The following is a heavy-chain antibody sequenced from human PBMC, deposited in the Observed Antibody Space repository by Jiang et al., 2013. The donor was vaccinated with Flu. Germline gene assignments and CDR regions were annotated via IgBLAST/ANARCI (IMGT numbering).Heavy chain of an antibody. V-gene: IGHV1-24*01. CDR1: GYTFTGYY. Sequence: GAEVKKPGASVKVSCKASGYTFTGYYMHWVRQAPGQGLEWMGGFDPEDGETIYAQKFQGRVTMTEDTSADTAYMELSSLRSEDTAVYYCATIVFDIVVVDRARYNWFDPWGQGTLVTVSS. CDR3: ATIVFDIVVVDRARYNWFDP. D-gene: IGHD2-2*01. CDR2: FDPEDGET. J-gene: IGHJ5*02.